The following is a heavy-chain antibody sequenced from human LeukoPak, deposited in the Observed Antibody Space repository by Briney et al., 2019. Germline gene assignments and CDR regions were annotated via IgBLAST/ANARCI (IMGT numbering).Heavy chain of an antibody. V-gene: IGHV3-48*01. CDR3: ARDKIPSAGTPRGFDP. CDR1: GFAFSSYS. J-gene: IGHJ5*02. CDR2: ISSSSSTI. D-gene: IGHD6-13*01. Sequence: GGSLRLSCGASGFAFSSYSMNWVRQAPGKGLEWVSYISSSSSTIYYADSVKGRFTISRDNAKNSLYLQMNSLRAEDTAVYYCARDKIPSAGTPRGFDPWGQGTLVTVSS.